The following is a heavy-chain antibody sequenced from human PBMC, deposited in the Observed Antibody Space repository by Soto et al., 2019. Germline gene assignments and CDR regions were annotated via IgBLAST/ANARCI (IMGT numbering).Heavy chain of an antibody. CDR3: ARDTYDFWSALGWFDP. D-gene: IGHD3-3*01. J-gene: IGHJ5*02. CDR1: GFTFSSYA. Sequence: QPGGSLRLSCAASGFTFSSYAMHWVRQAPGKGLEWVAVISYDGSNKYYADSVKGRFTISRDNSKNTLYLQMNSLRAEDTAVYYCARDTYDFWSALGWFDPWGQGTLVTVSS. CDR2: ISYDGSNK. V-gene: IGHV3-30-3*01.